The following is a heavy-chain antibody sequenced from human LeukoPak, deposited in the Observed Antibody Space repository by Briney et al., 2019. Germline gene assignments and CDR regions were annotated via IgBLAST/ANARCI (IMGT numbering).Heavy chain of an antibody. CDR2: IYYSGST. J-gene: IGHJ4*02. V-gene: IGHV4-59*12. CDR1: GGSISSYY. Sequence: PSETLSLTCTVSGGSISSYYWSWIRQPPGKGLEWIGYIYYSGSTNYNPSLKSRVTISVDTSKNQFSLKLNSVTAADTAVYYCARGMGNGWYISGFDYWGQGTLVTVSS. D-gene: IGHD6-19*01. CDR3: ARGMGNGWYISGFDY.